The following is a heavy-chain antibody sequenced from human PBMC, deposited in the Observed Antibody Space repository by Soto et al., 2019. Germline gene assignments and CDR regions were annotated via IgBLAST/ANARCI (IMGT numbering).Heavy chain of an antibody. J-gene: IGHJ4*02. CDR2: IYYSGST. CDR3: ARRGSSWYEGLDY. V-gene: IGHV4-39*01. D-gene: IGHD6-13*01. Sequence: PSETLSLTCTVSGGSISSSSYYWGWIRQPPGKGLEWIGSIYYSGSTYYNPSLKSRVTISVDTSKNQFSLKLSSVTAADTAVYYCARRGSSWYEGLDYWGQGTLVTVS. CDR1: GGSISSSSYY.